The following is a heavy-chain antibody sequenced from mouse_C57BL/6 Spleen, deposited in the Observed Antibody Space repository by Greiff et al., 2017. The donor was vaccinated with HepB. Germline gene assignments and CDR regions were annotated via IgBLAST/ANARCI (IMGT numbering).Heavy chain of an antibody. CDR3: ARGGYSNPWFDY. Sequence: QVQLQQPGAELVKPGASVKMSCKASGYTFTSYWLTWVKQRPGQGLEWIGDIYPGSGSTNYNEKFKSKATLTVDTSSSTAYMQLSSLTSEDSAVYYCARGGYSNPWFDYWGQGTLVTVSA. V-gene: IGHV1-55*01. D-gene: IGHD2-5*01. CDR1: GYTFTSYW. CDR2: IYPGSGST. J-gene: IGHJ3*01.